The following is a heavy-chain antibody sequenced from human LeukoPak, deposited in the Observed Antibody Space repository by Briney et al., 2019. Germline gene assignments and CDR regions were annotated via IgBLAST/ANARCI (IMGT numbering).Heavy chain of an antibody. V-gene: IGHV3-9*01. Sequence: GGSLRLSCAASGFTFDDYAMHWVRQAPGKGLEWVSGISWNSGSMGYADSVKGRFTISRDNAKNSLYLQMNSLRAEDTALYYCAKGAWFDPWGQGTLVTVSS. CDR3: AKGAWFDP. J-gene: IGHJ5*02. CDR2: ISWNSGSM. D-gene: IGHD3-16*01. CDR1: GFTFDDYA.